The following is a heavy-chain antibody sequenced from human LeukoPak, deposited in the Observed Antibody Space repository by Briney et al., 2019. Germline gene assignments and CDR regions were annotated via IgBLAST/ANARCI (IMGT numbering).Heavy chain of an antibody. D-gene: IGHD3-22*01. CDR3: ARDPRGYYYDSSGSY. CDR2: INSDGSSK. Sequence: GGSLRLSCAPSGFTFSSYWMNWVRQAPGKGLGWVSRINSDGSSKNYASSVKRLFTISTDNAKNTLYLQMHTLTAEDTAVYYCARDPRGYYYDSSGSYWGQGTLVTLSS. J-gene: IGHJ4*02. CDR1: GFTFSSYW. V-gene: IGHV3-74*01.